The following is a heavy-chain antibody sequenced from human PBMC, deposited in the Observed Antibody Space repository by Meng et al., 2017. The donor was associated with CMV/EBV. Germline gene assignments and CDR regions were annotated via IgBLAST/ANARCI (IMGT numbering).Heavy chain of an antibody. D-gene: IGHD6-19*01. J-gene: IGHJ4*02. V-gene: IGHV3-53*01. CDR2: IYSGGST. CDR3: ARAQGKGYSSGWLYFDY. CDR1: GFTVSSNY. Sequence: GGSLRLSCAASGFTVSSNYMSWVRQAPGKGLEWVSVIYSGGSTYYADSVKGRFTISRDNSKNTLYLQMNGLRAEDTAVYYCARAQGKGYSSGWLYFDYWGQGTLVTVSS.